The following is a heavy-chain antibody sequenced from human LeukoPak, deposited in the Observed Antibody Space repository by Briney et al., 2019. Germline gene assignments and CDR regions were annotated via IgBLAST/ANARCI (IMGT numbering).Heavy chain of an antibody. J-gene: IGHJ4*02. CDR3: SRDRSDFDWLLARARLLDY. D-gene: IGHD3-9*01. V-gene: IGHV3-7*01. CDR1: GFTFSSYW. Sequence: GGSLRLSCAASGFTFSSYWMSWVRQAPGKGLEWVANIKQDGSEKYYVDSVKGRFAISRENAKNSLYLQMNSLRAEDPAVYYFSRDRSDFDWLLARARLLDYRGQGTLVTV. CDR2: IKQDGSEK.